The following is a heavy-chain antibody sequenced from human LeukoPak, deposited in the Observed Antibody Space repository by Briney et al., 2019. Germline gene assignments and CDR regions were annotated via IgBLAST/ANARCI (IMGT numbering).Heavy chain of an antibody. D-gene: IGHD3-10*01. CDR2: IYPGDSDT. J-gene: IGHJ6*02. CDR3: ARHVLVGQNYYGSGPPPNPMDV. CDR1: GYSFTSYW. V-gene: IGHV5-51*01. Sequence: GESLKISCKGSGYSFTSYWIGWVRQMPGKGLEWMGIIYPGDSDTRYSPSFQGQVTISADKSISTAYLQWSSLKASDTAMYYCARHVLVGQNYYGSGPPPNPMDVWGQGTTVTVSS.